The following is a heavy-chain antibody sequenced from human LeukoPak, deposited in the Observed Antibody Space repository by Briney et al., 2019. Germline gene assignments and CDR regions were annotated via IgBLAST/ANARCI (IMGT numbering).Heavy chain of an antibody. J-gene: IGHJ4*02. D-gene: IGHD3-22*01. Sequence: TSETLSLTCAVYGGSFSGFFCDWIRQSPGKGLEWIGSFSHRGGSYHNPSLKSRVTISVDTSKNQFSLKLLSVTAADTAVYYCARAQDFSDSSGPNYLDFWGQGILVTVSS. CDR3: ARAQDFSDSSGPNYLDF. V-gene: IGHV4-38-2*01. CDR2: FSHRGGS. CDR1: GGSFSGFF.